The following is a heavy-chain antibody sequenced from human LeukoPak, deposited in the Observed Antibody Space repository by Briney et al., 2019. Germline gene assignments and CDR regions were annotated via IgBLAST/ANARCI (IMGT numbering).Heavy chain of an antibody. CDR3: ARVGDGTGYYFDY. CDR2: IIPIFGTA. CDR1: GGTFSSYA. V-gene: IGHV1-69*13. D-gene: IGHD2-21*02. Sequence: SVKVSCKASGGTFSSYAISWVRQAPGQGLEWMGGIIPIFGTANYAQKFQGRVTITADESTSTAYVELSSLRSEDTAVYYCARVGDGTGYYFDYWGQGTLVTVSS. J-gene: IGHJ4*02.